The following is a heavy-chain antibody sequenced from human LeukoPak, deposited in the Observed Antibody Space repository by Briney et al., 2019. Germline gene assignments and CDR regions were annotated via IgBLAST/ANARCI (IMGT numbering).Heavy chain of an antibody. CDR2: ISASGDVT. D-gene: IGHD4-23*01. CDR1: RFSFSAYP. CDR3: ARYSGDYGGNIYFFDY. J-gene: IGHJ4*02. V-gene: IGHV3-23*01. Sequence: GGSLRLSCAASRFSFSAYPMGWVRRAPGKGLEWVSGISASGDVTFHADPVKGRFTISRDNSKNTLYLQMNSLRAEDTAVYYCARYSGDYGGNIYFFDYWGQGTLVTVSS.